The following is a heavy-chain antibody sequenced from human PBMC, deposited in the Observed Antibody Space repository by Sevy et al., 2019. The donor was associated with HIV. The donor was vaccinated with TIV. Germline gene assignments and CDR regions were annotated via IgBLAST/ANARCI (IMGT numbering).Heavy chain of an antibody. Sequence: GGSLRLSCAASGFTFSSYAMSWVRQAPGKGLEWVSAISGSGGSTYYADSVKGRFTISRDNSKNMLYLQMNSLRAEDTAVYYCAKDRRPCSGGSCYSDYWGQGTLVTVSS. V-gene: IGHV3-23*01. D-gene: IGHD2-15*01. CDR3: AKDRRPCSGGSCYSDY. J-gene: IGHJ4*02. CDR1: GFTFSSYA. CDR2: ISGSGGST.